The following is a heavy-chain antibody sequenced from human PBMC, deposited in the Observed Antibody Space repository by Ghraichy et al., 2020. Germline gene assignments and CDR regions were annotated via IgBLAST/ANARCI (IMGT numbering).Heavy chain of an antibody. CDR1: GGSISSSSYY. Sequence: SETLSLTCTVSGGSISSSSYYWGWIRQPPGKGLEWIGSIYYSGSTYYNPSLKSRVTISVDTSKNQFSLKLSSVTAADTAVYYCASLPAGYSSSWPPGWFDPWGQGTLVTVSS. CDR2: IYYSGST. D-gene: IGHD6-13*01. V-gene: IGHV4-39*01. J-gene: IGHJ5*02. CDR3: ASLPAGYSSSWPPGWFDP.